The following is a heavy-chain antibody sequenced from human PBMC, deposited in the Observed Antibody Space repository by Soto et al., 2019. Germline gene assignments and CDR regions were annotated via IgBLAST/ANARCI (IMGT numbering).Heavy chain of an antibody. CDR1: GGSISSGDYY. V-gene: IGHV4-30-4*01. J-gene: IGHJ4*02. CDR2: IYYSGST. CDR3: ARQYYYDSTSFDY. D-gene: IGHD3-22*01. Sequence: SATLSLTCTVSGGSISSGDYYWSWIRQPPGKGLEWIGYIYYSGSTYYNPSLKSRVTISVDTSKNQFSLKLSSVTAADTAVYYCARQYYYDSTSFDYWGQGTLVTVSS.